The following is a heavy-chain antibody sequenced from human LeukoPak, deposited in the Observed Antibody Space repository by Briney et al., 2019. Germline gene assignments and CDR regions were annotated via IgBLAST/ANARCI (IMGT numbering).Heavy chain of an antibody. D-gene: IGHD3-16*01. CDR1: GYSFTGYY. Sequence: ASVKVSCKPSGYSFTGYYIHWLRQAPGPALEWMGWIDPNAGDTSDAQKFRGRVTVTGDTSITTASLELSKLSSDDTAVYYCARDRGGAAFDIWGQGTMVTVSS. V-gene: IGHV1-2*02. CDR3: ARDRGGAAFDI. CDR2: IDPNAGDT. J-gene: IGHJ3*02.